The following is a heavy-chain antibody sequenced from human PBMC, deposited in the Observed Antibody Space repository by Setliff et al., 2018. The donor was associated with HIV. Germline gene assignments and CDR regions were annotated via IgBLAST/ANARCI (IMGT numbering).Heavy chain of an antibody. CDR1: GVPLSDYY. D-gene: IGHD6-19*01. J-gene: IGHJ5*02. Sequence: PSETLSLTCTLNGVPLSDYYWNWIRQSPGKGLEWIVEVNHNGNINYNPSLKSRVTVSVDTSKTQYSLKMISVTAASTVYMELSSLKSEDTAVYYCAREGQWLAWGQGTLVTVSS. CDR3: SSLKSEDTAVYYCAREGQWLA. CDR2: VNHNGNI. V-gene: IGHV4-34*01.